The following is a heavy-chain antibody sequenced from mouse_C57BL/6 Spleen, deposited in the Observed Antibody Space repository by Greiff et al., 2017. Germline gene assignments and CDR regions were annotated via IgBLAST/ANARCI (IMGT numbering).Heavy chain of an antibody. J-gene: IGHJ4*01. CDR2: ISDGGSYT. Sequence: EVQLVESGGGLVKPGGSLKLSCAASGFTFSSYAMSWVRQTPEKRLEWVATISDGGSYTYYPDNVKGRFTISRDNAKNNLYLQMSHLKSEDTAMYYCAKNSGAMDDWGQGTSVTVSS. CDR3: AKNSGAMDD. CDR1: GFTFSSYA. V-gene: IGHV5-4*01.